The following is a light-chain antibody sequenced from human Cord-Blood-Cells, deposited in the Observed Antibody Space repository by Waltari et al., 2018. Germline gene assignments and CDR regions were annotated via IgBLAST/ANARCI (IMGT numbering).Light chain of an antibody. Sequence: EIVLTQSPGTLSLSPGERATLSCRASQSVSSSYLAWYQQKPGQAPRLLIYGVSSRDTGIPDRFSGSGSGTDFTLTISRLEPEDFAVYYCQQYGSSPHSFGQGTKLEIK. CDR3: QQYGSSPHS. CDR1: QSVSSSY. V-gene: IGKV3-20*01. J-gene: IGKJ2*03. CDR2: GVS.